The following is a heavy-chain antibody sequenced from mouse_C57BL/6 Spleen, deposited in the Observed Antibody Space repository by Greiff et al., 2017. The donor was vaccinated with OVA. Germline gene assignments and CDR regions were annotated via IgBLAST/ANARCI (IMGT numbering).Heavy chain of an antibody. V-gene: IGHV1-59*01. J-gene: IGHJ4*01. CDR3: ARTPHYYGSSYHYYAMDY. CDR2: IDPSDSYT. CDR1: GYTFTSYW. D-gene: IGHD1-1*01. Sequence: QVQLQQPGAELVRPGTSVKLSCKASGYTFTSYWMHWVKQRPGQGLEWIGVIDPSDSYTNYNQKFKGKATLTVETSSSTAYMQLSSLTSEDSAVYYWARTPHYYGSSYHYYAMDYWGQGTSVTVSS.